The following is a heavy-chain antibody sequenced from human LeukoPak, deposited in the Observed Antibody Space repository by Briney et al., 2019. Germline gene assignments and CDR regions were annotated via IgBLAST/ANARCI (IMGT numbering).Heavy chain of an antibody. CDR1: GGSISSSSYY. J-gene: IGHJ6*03. D-gene: IGHD3-10*01. V-gene: IGHV4-39*07. CDR2: IYYSGST. CDR3: ATAGHYYGSGTPPVYYYMDV. Sequence: PSETLSLTCTVSGGSISSSSYYWGWIRQPPGKGLEWIGSIYYSGSTYYNPSLKSRVTISVDTSKNQFSLKLSSVTAADTAVYYCATAGHYYGSGTPPVYYYMDVWGKGTTVTVSS.